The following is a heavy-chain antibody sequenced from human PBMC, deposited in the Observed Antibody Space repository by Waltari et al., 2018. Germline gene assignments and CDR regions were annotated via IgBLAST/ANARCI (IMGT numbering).Heavy chain of an antibody. Sequence: QVQLVQSGAEVKKPGSSVTVSCKASGDTFINYAITLVRQAPGQGLEWMGGIFPMFGTANYAQKFQGRVTITADESTSTAYMELSSLRSEDTAVYYCARGEAAAGLNWFDPWGQGTLVTVSS. D-gene: IGHD6-13*01. V-gene: IGHV1-69*01. CDR1: GDTFINYA. CDR2: IFPMFGTA. J-gene: IGHJ5*02. CDR3: ARGEAAAGLNWFDP.